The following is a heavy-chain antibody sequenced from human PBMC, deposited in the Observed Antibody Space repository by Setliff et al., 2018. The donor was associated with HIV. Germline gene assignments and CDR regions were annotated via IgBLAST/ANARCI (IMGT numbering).Heavy chain of an antibody. V-gene: IGHV1-2*02. D-gene: IGHD6-19*01. J-gene: IGHJ5*02. CDR3: ARSRRGIAVAFDANLFDT. Sequence: ASVKVSCKASGYTFTDYSIHWVRQAPGQGLEWMGWSNPNSGDTKYAQNFQGRVTMTRDTSVSTAYMELRSLRSDDTAVYFCARSRRGIAVAFDANLFDTWGQGTLVTVSS. CDR1: GYTFTDYS. CDR2: SNPNSGDT.